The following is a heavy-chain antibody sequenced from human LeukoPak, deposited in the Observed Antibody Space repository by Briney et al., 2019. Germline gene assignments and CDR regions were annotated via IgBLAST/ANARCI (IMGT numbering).Heavy chain of an antibody. J-gene: IGHJ5*02. CDR3: AGVNDILTGYYHGWFDP. V-gene: IGHV4-59*01. D-gene: IGHD3-9*01. Sequence: SETLSLTCTVSGGTLSSYYWSWIWQPPGKGLEWIGYIYYSGSTNYNPSLKSRVTISVDTSKNQFSLKLSSVTAADTAVYYCAGVNDILTGYYHGWFDPWGQRTLVTVSS. CDR2: IYYSGST. CDR1: GGTLSSYY.